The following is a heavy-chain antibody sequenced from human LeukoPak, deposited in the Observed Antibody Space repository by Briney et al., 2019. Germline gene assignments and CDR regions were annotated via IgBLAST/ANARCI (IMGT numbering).Heavy chain of an antibody. CDR2: INPNSGGT. V-gene: IGHV1-2*02. D-gene: IGHD2-2*02. J-gene: IGHJ3*02. CDR3: ARGCSSTSCYRRDRAFDI. CDR1: GYTFTSYY. Sequence: ASVKVSCKASGYTFTSYYMHWVRQAPGQGLEWMGWINPNSGGTNYAQKFQGRVTMTRDTSISTAYMELSRLRSDDTAVYYCARGCSSTSCYRRDRAFDIWGQGTMVTVSS.